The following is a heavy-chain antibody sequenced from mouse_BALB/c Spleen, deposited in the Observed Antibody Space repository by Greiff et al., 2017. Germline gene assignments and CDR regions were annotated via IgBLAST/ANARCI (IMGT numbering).Heavy chain of an antibody. CDR3: VRDDYYDCGEGFAY. Sequence: VQVEQPGPGLVQPSQSLSITCTVSGFSLTSYGVHWVRQSPGKGLEWLGVIWSGGSTDYNAAFISRLSISKDNSKSQVFFKMNSLQADDTAIYYCVRDDYYDCGEGFAYWGQGTLVTVSA. CDR2: IWSGGST. J-gene: IGHJ3*01. CDR1: GFSLTSYG. D-gene: IGHD2-4*01. V-gene: IGHV2-2-2*01.